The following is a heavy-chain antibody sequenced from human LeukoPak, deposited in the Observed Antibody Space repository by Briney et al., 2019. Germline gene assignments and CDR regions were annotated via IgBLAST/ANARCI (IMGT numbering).Heavy chain of an antibody. V-gene: IGHV3-21*01. D-gene: IGHD6-13*01. Sequence: GGSLRLSCAASGFTFSSYSMNWVRQAPGKGLEWASSISSSSSYIYYADSVKGRFTISRDNAKNSLYLQMNSLRAEDTAVYYCARAGYSSSWYYFDCRGQGILVTVSS. CDR1: GFTFSSYS. J-gene: IGHJ4*02. CDR3: ARAGYSSSWYYFDC. CDR2: ISSSSSYI.